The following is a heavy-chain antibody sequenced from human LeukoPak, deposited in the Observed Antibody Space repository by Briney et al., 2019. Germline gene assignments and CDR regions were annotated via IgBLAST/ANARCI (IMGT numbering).Heavy chain of an antibody. V-gene: IGHV3-74*01. CDR2: INSDGSST. CDR3: ARRGVVITLGAFDI. D-gene: IGHD3-22*01. J-gene: IGHJ3*02. CDR1: GFTFSNYW. Sequence: GGSLRLSCAASGFTFSNYWVHWVRQAPGKGLVWVSRINSDGSSTSYADSVKGRFTISRDNSKNTLYLQMNSLRAEDTAVYYCARRGVVITLGAFDIWGQGTMVTVSS.